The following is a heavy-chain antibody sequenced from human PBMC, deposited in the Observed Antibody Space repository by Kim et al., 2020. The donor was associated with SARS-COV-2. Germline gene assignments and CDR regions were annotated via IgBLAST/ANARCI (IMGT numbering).Heavy chain of an antibody. J-gene: IGHJ4*02. CDR1: GFTFSSYW. D-gene: IGHD6-13*01. CDR3: ARWAKSAAAGTFDY. Sequence: GGSLRLSCAASGFTFSSYWMSWVRQAPGKGLEWVANIKQDGSEKYYVDSVKGRFTISRDNAKNSLYLQMNSLRAEDTAVYYCARWAKSAAAGTFDYWGQGTLVTVSS. V-gene: IGHV3-7*01. CDR2: IKQDGSEK.